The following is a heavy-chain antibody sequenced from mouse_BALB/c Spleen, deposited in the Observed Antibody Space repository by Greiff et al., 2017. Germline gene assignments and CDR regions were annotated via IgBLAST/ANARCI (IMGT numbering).Heavy chain of an antibody. CDR2: ISSGGST. CDR1: GFTFSSYA. J-gene: IGHJ3*01. CDR3: ARATMITTGGFAY. Sequence: EVQLVESGGGLVKPGGSLKLSCAASGFTFSSYAMSWVRQTPEKRLEWVASISSGGSTYYPDSVKGRFTISRDNARNILYLQMSSLRSEDTAMYYCARATMITTGGFAYWGQGTLVTVSA. V-gene: IGHV5-6-5*01. D-gene: IGHD2-4*01.